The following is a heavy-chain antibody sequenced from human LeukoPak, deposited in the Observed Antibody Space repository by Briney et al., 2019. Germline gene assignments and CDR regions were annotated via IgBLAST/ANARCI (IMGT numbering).Heavy chain of an antibody. CDR2: INSDGSST. CDR1: GFTFSSYW. J-gene: IGHJ3*02. V-gene: IGHV3-74*01. CDR3: ARRGYSGYDNDAFDI. Sequence: PGGSLRLSCAASGFTFSSYWMHWVRQAPGKGLVWVSRINSDGSSTSYADSVKGRFTISRDNAKNTLYLQMNSLRAEDTAGYYCARRGYSGYDNDAFDIWGQGTMVTVSS. D-gene: IGHD5-12*01.